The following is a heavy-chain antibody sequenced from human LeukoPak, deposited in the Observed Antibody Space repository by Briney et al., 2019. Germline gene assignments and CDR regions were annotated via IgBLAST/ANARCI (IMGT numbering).Heavy chain of an antibody. CDR2: INAGNGNT. D-gene: IGHD4-17*01. Sequence: ASVKVSCKASGYTFTSYAMHWVRQAPGQRLEWMGWINAGNGNTKYSQKFQGRVTITRDTSASTAYMELSSLRSEDTAVYYCARDWVGLVRYGDLDYWGQGTLVTVSS. CDR3: ARDWVGLVRYGDLDY. CDR1: GYTFTSYA. J-gene: IGHJ4*02. V-gene: IGHV1-3*01.